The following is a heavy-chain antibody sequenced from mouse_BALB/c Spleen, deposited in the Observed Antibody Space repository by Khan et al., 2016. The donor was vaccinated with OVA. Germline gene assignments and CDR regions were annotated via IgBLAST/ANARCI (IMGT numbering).Heavy chain of an antibody. CDR2: IWGDGST. CDR3: ARAYYGNYREAMDY. J-gene: IGHJ4*01. V-gene: IGHV2-6-7*01. D-gene: IGHD2-10*01. CDR1: GFSLTGYG. Sequence: VQRVESGPGLVAPSQSLSITCTVSGFSLTGYGVNWVRQPPGKGLEWLGMIWGDGSTDYNSALKSRLNLTKDNSKSQVFLKMNSLQTDDTARYYCARAYYGNYREAMDYWGQGTSVTVSS.